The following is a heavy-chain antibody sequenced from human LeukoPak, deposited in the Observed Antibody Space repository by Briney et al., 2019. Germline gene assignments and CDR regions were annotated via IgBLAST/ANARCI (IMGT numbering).Heavy chain of an antibody. Sequence: PSETLSLTCAVYGGSFSGYYWSWIRQPPGKGLEWIGGINHSGSTNYNPSLKSRVTISVDTSKNQFSLKLSSVTAADTAVYYCARHPRPHDYDIDYWGQGTLVTVSS. D-gene: IGHD4-17*01. J-gene: IGHJ4*02. V-gene: IGHV4-34*01. CDR3: ARHPRPHDYDIDY. CDR1: GGSFSGYY. CDR2: INHSGST.